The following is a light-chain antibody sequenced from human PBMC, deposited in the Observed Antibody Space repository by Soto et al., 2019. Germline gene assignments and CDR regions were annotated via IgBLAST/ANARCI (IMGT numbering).Light chain of an antibody. CDR1: QSVGYN. J-gene: IGKJ5*01. CDR3: QHYGASPIT. V-gene: IGKV3-20*01. CDR2: GAS. Sequence: EIVLTQSPGSLSLSPGERATLSCRASQSVGYNMAWYQRKPGQPPKLLIFGASNRATDIPARFSGGGSGTDFTLTISRLEPDDFALYYCQHYGASPITFGQGTR.